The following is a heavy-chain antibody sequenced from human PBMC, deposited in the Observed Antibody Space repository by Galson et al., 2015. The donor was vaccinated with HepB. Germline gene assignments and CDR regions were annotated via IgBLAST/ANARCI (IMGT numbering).Heavy chain of an antibody. J-gene: IGHJ4*02. CDR1: GFTFSSYS. Sequence: SLRLSCAASGFTFSSYSMNWVRQAPGKGLEWVSSISSSSSYIYYADSVKGRFTISRDNAKNSLYLQMNSLRAEDTAVYYCAKSPDIVVVPAAVYYFDYWGQGTLVTVSS. D-gene: IGHD2-2*01. CDR3: AKSPDIVVVPAAVYYFDY. CDR2: ISSSSSYI. V-gene: IGHV3-21*01.